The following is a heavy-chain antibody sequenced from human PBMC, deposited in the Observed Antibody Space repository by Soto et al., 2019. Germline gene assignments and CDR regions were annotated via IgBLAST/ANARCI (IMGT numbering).Heavy chain of an antibody. V-gene: IGHV1-69*13. CDR3: ARADGSGSDAPYHYYGMDG. J-gene: IGHJ6*02. D-gene: IGHD3-10*01. CDR2: IIPIFGTA. Sequence: AASVKVSCTAPGDTFTSYYLNWVRQAPGQGLEWMGGIIPIFGTANYAQKFQGRVTITADESTSTAYMELSSLRSEDTAVYYCARADGSGSDAPYHYYGMDGWGQGTQVTVS. CDR1: GDTFTSYY.